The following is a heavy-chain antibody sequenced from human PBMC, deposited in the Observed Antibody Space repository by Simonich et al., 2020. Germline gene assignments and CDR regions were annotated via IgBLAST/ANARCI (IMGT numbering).Heavy chain of an antibody. J-gene: IGHJ6*03. V-gene: IGHV3-7*01. CDR2: IKQDGSEK. CDR3: ARDGLGTAYYYYMDV. D-gene: IGHD7-27*01. CDR1: GFTFSSYW. Sequence: EVQLVESGGGLVQPGGSLRLSCAASGFTFSSYWMSWVRQAPGKGLEWGANIKQDGSEKYYVDSVKGRFTISRDNAKNSLYLQMNSLRAEDTAVYYCARDGLGTAYYYYMDVWGKGTTGTVSS.